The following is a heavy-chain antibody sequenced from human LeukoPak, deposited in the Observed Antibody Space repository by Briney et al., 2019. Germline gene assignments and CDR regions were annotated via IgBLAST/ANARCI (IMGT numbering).Heavy chain of an antibody. V-gene: IGHV4-39*07. D-gene: IGHD2-2*01. CDR1: GASISSSSYY. J-gene: IGHJ6*02. CDR3: ARDAGHQLSRRNYYAMDV. Sequence: SETLSLTCTVSGASISSSSYYWGWIRQPPGKGLEWIGSIYYGGSTYYSPSLKSRVTISVDTSKNQFSLKVNSVTAADTAVYYCARDAGHQLSRRNYYAMDVWGQGTTVTVSS. CDR2: IYYGGST.